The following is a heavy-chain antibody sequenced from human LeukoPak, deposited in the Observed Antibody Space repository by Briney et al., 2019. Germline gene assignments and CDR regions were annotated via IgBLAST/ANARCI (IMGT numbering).Heavy chain of an antibody. V-gene: IGHV4-59*08. CDR2: IYYSGST. J-gene: IGHJ4*02. CDR3: ARHGVGAKEVTDY. D-gene: IGHD1-26*01. Sequence: SETLSLTCTVSGGSISSYYWSWIRQPPGEGLEWIGYIYYSGSTNYNPSLKSRVTISVDTSKNQFSLKLSSVTAADTAVYYCARHGVGAKEVTDYWGQGTLVTVSS. CDR1: GGSISSYY.